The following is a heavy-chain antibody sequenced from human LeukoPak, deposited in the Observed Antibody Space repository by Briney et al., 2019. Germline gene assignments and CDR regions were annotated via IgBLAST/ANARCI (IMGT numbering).Heavy chain of an antibody. D-gene: IGHD3-22*01. Sequence: ASVKVSCKASGYTFTSYGISWVRQAPGQGLEWMGWISAYNGNTNYAQKLQGRVTMTTDTSTSTAYMELSSLRSEDTAVYYCARERKGGYYYDSSGYAGMDVWGQGTTVTVSS. CDR1: GYTFTSYG. CDR3: ARERKGGYYYDSSGYAGMDV. V-gene: IGHV1-18*01. J-gene: IGHJ6*02. CDR2: ISAYNGNT.